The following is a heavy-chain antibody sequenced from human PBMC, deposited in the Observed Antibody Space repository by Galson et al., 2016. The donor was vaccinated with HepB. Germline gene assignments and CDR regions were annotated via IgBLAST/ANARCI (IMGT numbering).Heavy chain of an antibody. D-gene: IGHD1-26*01. CDR3: AKGGELRGVYYYYGMDV. J-gene: IGHJ6*02. Sequence: SPRLSCAASGFTFSSYGMHWVRRAPGKGLEWVAVVWYDGSNKYYADSVKGRFTISRDNSKNTLYMQMNSLRAEDTAVYYCAKGGELRGVYYYYGMDVWGQGTTVTVSS. V-gene: IGHV3-33*03. CDR1: GFTFSSYG. CDR2: VWYDGSNK.